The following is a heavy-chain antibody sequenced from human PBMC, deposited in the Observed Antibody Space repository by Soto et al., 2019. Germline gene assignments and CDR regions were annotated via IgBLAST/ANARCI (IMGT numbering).Heavy chain of an antibody. D-gene: IGHD6-13*01. V-gene: IGHV3-73*01. J-gene: IGHJ4*02. Sequence: VGSLRLSCAASGFTFSGSAMHWVRQASGKGLEWVGRIRSKANSYATAYAASVKGRFTISRDDSKNTAYLQMDSLKTEDTAVYYCTSLRSYSSSWYGLPVDYWGQGTLVTVSS. CDR1: GFTFSGSA. CDR2: IRSKANSYAT. CDR3: TSLRSYSSSWYGLPVDY.